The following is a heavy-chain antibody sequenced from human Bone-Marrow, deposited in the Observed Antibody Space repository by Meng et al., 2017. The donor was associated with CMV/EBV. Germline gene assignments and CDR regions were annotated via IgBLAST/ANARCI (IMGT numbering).Heavy chain of an antibody. CDR3: ARSLELPTNYYYYYGMDV. V-gene: IGHV3-30-3*01. CDR1: GFTFSSYA. CDR2: ISYDGSNK. D-gene: IGHD1-7*01. J-gene: IGHJ6*01. Sequence: GESLKISCAASGFTFSSYAMHWVRQAPGKGLEWVAVISYDGSNKYYADSVKGRFTIPRDNSKNTLYLQMNSLRAEDTAVYYCARSLELPTNYYYYYGMDVWGQGPTVTFSS.